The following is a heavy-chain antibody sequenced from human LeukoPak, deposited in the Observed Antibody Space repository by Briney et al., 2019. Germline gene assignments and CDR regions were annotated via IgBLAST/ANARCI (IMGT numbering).Heavy chain of an antibody. Sequence: GGSLRLSCAASGFTVSSNYMSWVRQAPGKGLEWVSVTYSGGSTYYADSVKGRFTISRHNSKNTLYLQMNSLRAEDTAVYYCARAVYVWGSYRSYYFDYWGQGTLVTVSS. D-gene: IGHD3-16*02. J-gene: IGHJ4*02. CDR3: ARAVYVWGSYRSYYFDY. CDR2: TYSGGST. CDR1: GFTVSSNY. V-gene: IGHV3-53*04.